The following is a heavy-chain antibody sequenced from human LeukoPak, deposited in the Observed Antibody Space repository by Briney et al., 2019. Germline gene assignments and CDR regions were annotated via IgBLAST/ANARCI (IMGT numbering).Heavy chain of an antibody. Sequence: SGGSLRLSCAASGFTVSSNYMSWVRQAPGKGLEWVSVIYSGDNTYYADSVKGRFTISRDNSKNTLYLQMNSLRAEDTAVYYCARSLYYFDYWGQGTLVTVSS. CDR2: IYSGDNT. CDR1: GFTVSSNY. J-gene: IGHJ4*02. CDR3: ARSLYYFDY. V-gene: IGHV3-66*01.